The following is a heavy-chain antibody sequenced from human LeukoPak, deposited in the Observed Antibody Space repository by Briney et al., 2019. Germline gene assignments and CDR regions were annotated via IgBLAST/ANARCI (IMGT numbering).Heavy chain of an antibody. D-gene: IGHD5/OR15-5a*01. CDR1: GFTFSSYA. V-gene: IGHV3-23*01. Sequence: GSLRLSCAASGFTFSSYAMTWVRQAPGKGLEWVSSISDRDHNTYYADSVKGRFTISRDNSKNTLYLQMNSLRAEDTAVYYCAKGGLSRAGLDFWGQGTLVTVSS. CDR3: AKGGLSRAGLDF. CDR2: ISDRDHNT. J-gene: IGHJ4*02.